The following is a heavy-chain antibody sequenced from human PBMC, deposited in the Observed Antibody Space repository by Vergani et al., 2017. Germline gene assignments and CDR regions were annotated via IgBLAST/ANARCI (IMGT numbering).Heavy chain of an antibody. CDR3: ATGYCSSTSCFGWNWFDP. V-gene: IGHV5-51*03. CDR2: IYPGDSDT. J-gene: IGHJ5*02. CDR1: GYSFTSYW. Sequence: EVQLVQSGAEVKKPGESLKISCKGSGYSFTSYWIGWVRQMPGKGLEWMGFIYPGDSDTRYSPSFQGQVTISADKSISTAYLQWSSLMASDTAMSYCATGYCSSTSCFGWNWFDPWGQGTLVTVSS. D-gene: IGHD2-2*01.